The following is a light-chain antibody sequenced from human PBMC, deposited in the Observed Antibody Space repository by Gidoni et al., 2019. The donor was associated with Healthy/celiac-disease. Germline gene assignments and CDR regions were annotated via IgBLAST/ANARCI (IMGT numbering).Light chain of an antibody. V-gene: IGKV3-20*01. CDR1: QSVSSSY. Sequence: EIVLTQSPGTLSLSPGERATLSCRASQSVSSSYLAWYQQKTVQAPRLRIYGASSRATGIPDRFSGSGSGTDFTLTISRLEPDDFAVYYCQQYGSSPRTFGQGTKLEIK. CDR2: GAS. J-gene: IGKJ2*01. CDR3: QQYGSSPRT.